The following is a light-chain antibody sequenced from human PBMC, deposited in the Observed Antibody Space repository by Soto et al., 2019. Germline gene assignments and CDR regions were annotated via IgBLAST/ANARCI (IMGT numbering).Light chain of an antibody. V-gene: IGKV1-39*01. J-gene: IGKJ1*01. CDR1: QSISSY. Sequence: DIPMTQSPSSLSASVGDRVTITCRASQSISSYLNWYQQKPGKAPKLLIYAASSLQSGVPSRFSGSGSGTDFTLTISSLQPEDFATYYCQQHGTSPWTFGQGTKVEIK. CDR2: AAS. CDR3: QQHGTSPWT.